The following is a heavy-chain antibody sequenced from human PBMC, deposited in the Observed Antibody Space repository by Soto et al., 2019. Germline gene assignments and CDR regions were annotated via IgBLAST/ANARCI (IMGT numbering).Heavy chain of an antibody. CDR2: IDWDDDK. CDR1: GFSLSTSGMC. D-gene: IGHD2-2*01. CDR3: ARDIVVVPAAISYYYYGMDV. J-gene: IGHJ6*02. Sequence: GSGPTLVNPTQTLTLTCTFSGFSLSTSGMCVSWIRQPPGKALEWLALIDWDDDKYYSTSLKTRLTISKDTSKNQVVLTMTNMDPVDTATYYCARDIVVVPAAISYYYYGMDVWGQGTTVTVSS. V-gene: IGHV2-70*01.